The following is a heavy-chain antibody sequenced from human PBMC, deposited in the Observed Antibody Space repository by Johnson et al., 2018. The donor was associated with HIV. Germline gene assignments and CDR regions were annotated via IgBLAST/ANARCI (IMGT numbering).Heavy chain of an antibody. CDR2: IRYDGSNK. D-gene: IGHD3-10*01. CDR3: AKDYEWFGEFVDAFDI. V-gene: IGHV3-30*02. J-gene: IGHJ3*02. CDR1: GFTFSSYV. Sequence: QVQLVESGGGLVQPGGSLRLSCAASGFTFSSYVMSWVRQAPGKGLEWVAFIRYDGSNKYYADSVKGRFTISRDNSKNTLYLQMNSLGAEDTAVYYCAKDYEWFGEFVDAFDIWGQGTMVTVSS.